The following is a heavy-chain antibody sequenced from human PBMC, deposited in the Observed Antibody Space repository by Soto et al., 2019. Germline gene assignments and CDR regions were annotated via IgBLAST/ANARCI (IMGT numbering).Heavy chain of an antibody. V-gene: IGHV3-23*01. CDR3: AKESLPEHYGDTLFDY. CDR1: GFSFSNYA. D-gene: IGHD4-17*01. J-gene: IGHJ4*02. CDR2: FSAGGRA. Sequence: EVQLLESGGGLVQPGGSLRLPCEASGFSFSNYALSWVRQSPGKGLEWVSTFSAGGRAYYADSVKGRFTIDKDTSKNTLHLQASSLRAADTAVYYCAKESLPEHYGDTLFDYWGQGTRVTVSS.